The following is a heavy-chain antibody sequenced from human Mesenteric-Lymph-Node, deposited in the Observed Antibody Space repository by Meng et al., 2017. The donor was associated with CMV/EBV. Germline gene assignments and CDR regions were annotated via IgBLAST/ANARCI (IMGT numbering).Heavy chain of an antibody. Sequence: GGSLRLSCAASGFAFRTYEMNWLRQAPGKELEWVSYISTSGSIVDYADSVKGRFAVSRDNAQNSLYLQMNSLRAEDTAVYFCVRDGYCSGGSCYELYGMDVWGQGTTVTVSS. CDR1: GFAFRTYE. D-gene: IGHD2-15*01. CDR2: ISTSGSIV. J-gene: IGHJ6*02. CDR3: VRDGYCSGGSCYELYGMDV. V-gene: IGHV3-48*03.